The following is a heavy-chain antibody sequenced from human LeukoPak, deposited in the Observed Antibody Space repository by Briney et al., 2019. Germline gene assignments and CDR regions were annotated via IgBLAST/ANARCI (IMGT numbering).Heavy chain of an antibody. V-gene: IGHV4-34*01. J-gene: IGHJ4*02. CDR2: INHSGST. CDR1: GGSFSGYY. D-gene: IGHD3-22*01. Sequence: SETLSLTCAVYGGSFSGYYWSWIRQPPGKGLEWIGEINHSGSTNYNPSLKSRVTISVDTSKNQFSLKLSSVTAADTAVHYCARGRSRMYYYDSSGYYFWGQGTLVTVSS. CDR3: ARGRSRMYYYDSSGYYF.